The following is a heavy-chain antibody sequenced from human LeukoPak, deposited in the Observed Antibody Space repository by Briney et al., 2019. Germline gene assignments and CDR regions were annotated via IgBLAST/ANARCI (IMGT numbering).Heavy chain of an antibody. D-gene: IGHD3-22*01. V-gene: IGHV4-34*01. Sequence: SETLSLTCAVYGGSFSGYYWSWIRQPPGKGLEWIGSIYYSGSTYYNPSLKSRVTISVDTSKNQFSLKLSSVTAADTAVYYCAITYYYDSSGSIIPLQAFDIWGQGTMVTVSP. J-gene: IGHJ3*02. CDR3: AITYYYDSSGSIIPLQAFDI. CDR2: IYYSGST. CDR1: GGSFSGYY.